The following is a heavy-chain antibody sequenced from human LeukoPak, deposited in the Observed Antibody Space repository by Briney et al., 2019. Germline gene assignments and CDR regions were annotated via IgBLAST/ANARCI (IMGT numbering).Heavy chain of an antibody. CDR3: ARRERQSANYYYFDY. V-gene: IGHV3-48*02. CDR1: GFTFTRYG. CDR2: ISGSTSAV. D-gene: IGHD4/OR15-4a*01. J-gene: IGHJ4*02. Sequence: GGSLRLSCAASGFTFTRYGMVWVRQAPGKGLEWVSYISGSTSAVYYADSVRGRFTISRDNAKNSLYLQMNSLRDDDTAVYYCARRERQSANYYYFDYRGQGTLVTVSS.